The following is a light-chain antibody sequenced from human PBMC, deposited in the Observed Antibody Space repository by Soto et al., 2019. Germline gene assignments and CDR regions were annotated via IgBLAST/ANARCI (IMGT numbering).Light chain of an antibody. CDR2: AAS. CDR1: QSVSSK. V-gene: IGKV3-15*01. CDR3: QQYSNWPKT. J-gene: IGKJ1*01. Sequence: EIVMTQSPATLSVSPGERATLSCRASQSVSSKIVWYQQKSGQAPRLLIYAASTRDTGVPARFTGSGSGTEFTLTITSLQSEDFAVYYCQQYSNWPKTFGQGSRVEIK.